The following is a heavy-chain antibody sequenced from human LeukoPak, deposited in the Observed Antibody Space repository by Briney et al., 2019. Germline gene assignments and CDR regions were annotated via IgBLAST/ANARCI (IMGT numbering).Heavy chain of an antibody. CDR3: ARDPPDIVVVPAANYFHWFDP. CDR1: GFTFSSYA. CDR2: ISYDGSNK. J-gene: IGHJ5*02. D-gene: IGHD2-2*01. V-gene: IGHV3-30-3*01. Sequence: GRSLRLYCAASGFTFSSYAMHWVRQAPGKGLEWVAVISYDGSNKYYADSVKGRFTISRDNSKNTLYLQMNSLRAEDTAVYYCARDPPDIVVVPAANYFHWFDPWGQGTLVTVSS.